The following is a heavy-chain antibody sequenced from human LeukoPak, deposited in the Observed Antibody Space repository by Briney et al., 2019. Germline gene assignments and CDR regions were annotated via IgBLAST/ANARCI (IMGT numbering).Heavy chain of an antibody. D-gene: IGHD3-10*01. CDR1: GGSFSGYY. CDR3: ARGPSSGGRGGFDY. V-gene: IGHV4-34*01. J-gene: IGHJ4*02. Sequence: SETLSLTCAVYGGSFSGYYRSWIRQPPGKGLEWIGEINHSGSTNYNPSLKSRVTISVDTSKNQFSLKLSSVTAADTAVYYCARGPSSGGRGGFDYWGQGTLVTVSS. CDR2: INHSGST.